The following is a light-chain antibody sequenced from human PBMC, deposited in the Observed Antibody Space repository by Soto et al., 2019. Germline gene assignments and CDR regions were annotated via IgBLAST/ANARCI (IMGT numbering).Light chain of an antibody. Sequence: VMTQSPANLSVSPGERATLSCRAGQSVGYSLAWYQQKPGQAPRLLIYGASTRATGSPARFSGSGSGTEFTLTISSLXXXXXXXXXCQQYYSWPLTFGGGTMVEIK. CDR3: QQYYSWPLT. V-gene: IGKV3-15*01. J-gene: IGKJ4*01. CDR2: GAS. CDR1: QSVGYS.